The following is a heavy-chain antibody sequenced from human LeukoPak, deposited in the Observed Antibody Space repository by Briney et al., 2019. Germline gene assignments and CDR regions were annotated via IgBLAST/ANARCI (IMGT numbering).Heavy chain of an antibody. CDR1: GGSIGSGGYC. CDR3: ARAGDLIIVAMGAFDI. V-gene: IGHV4-30-2*01. D-gene: IGHD5-12*01. J-gene: IGHJ3*02. CDR2: IYYSGPT. Sequence: SGTLSLTCAVSGGSIGSGGYCWSWIRQPPGKGLGWIGYIYYSGPTYYNPSLKSRVTISVDGSKNQFSLRLSSVTAADTAVYYCARAGDLIIVAMGAFDIWGQGTMVSVSS.